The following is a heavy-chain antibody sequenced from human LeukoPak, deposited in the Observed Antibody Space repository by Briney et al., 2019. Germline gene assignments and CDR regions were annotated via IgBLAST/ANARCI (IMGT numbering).Heavy chain of an antibody. CDR2: ISGSGGST. Sequence: GGSLRLSCAASGFTFSSYAMSWVRQAPGKGLEWVSAISGSGGSTYYADSVKGRFTISRDNSKNTLYLQMNSLRAEDTAVYYCARSSGWYLAVFDYWGQGTLVTVSS. J-gene: IGHJ4*02. V-gene: IGHV3-23*01. CDR3: ARSSGWYLAVFDY. CDR1: GFTFSSYA. D-gene: IGHD6-19*01.